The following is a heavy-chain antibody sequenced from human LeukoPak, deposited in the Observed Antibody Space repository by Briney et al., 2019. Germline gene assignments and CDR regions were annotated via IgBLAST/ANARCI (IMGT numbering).Heavy chain of an antibody. D-gene: IGHD5-18*01. CDR1: GFTFGSHA. CDR3: GKTTVGYSSGQKPAWPVDY. Sequence: GGSLRLSCKASGFTFGSHAMYWVRQAPGKGLEWVAGIFGSGGSPHYADPVKGRFTISRDNSRNTVYLQINSLRAEDTAVYYCGKTTVGYSSGQKPAWPVDYWGQGTLVTVSS. CDR2: IFGSGGSP. V-gene: IGHV3-23*01. J-gene: IGHJ4*02.